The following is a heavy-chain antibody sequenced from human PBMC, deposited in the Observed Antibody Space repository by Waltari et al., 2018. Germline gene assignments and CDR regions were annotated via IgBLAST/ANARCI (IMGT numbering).Heavy chain of an antibody. CDR1: GFTFSHYW. D-gene: IGHD3-16*02. V-gene: IGHV3-74*01. J-gene: IGHJ4*02. Sequence: EVQLVESGGGLVQPGGSLRLSCAASGFTFSHYWMHWVRQAPGKGLVWVSRIDSDGSPTNYADSVKGRFTISRDNAKNTLYLQMNNLGAEDTAVYYCARAGSYRFDYWGQGTLVTVSS. CDR2: IDSDGSPT. CDR3: ARAGSYRFDY.